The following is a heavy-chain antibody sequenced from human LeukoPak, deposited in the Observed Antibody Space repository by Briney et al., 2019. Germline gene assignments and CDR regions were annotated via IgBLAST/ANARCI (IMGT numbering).Heavy chain of an antibody. V-gene: IGHV3-30*18. CDR1: GFTFSSYG. CDR2: ISYDGSNK. CDR3: AKDRPGAAIDY. D-gene: IGHD1-26*01. J-gene: IGHJ4*02. Sequence: GGSLRLSCAASGFTFSSYGMHWVRQAPGKGLEWVAVISYDGSNKYYADSVKGRFTISRDNSKNTLYLQMNSLRAEDTAVCYCAKDRPGAAIDYWGQGTLVTVSS.